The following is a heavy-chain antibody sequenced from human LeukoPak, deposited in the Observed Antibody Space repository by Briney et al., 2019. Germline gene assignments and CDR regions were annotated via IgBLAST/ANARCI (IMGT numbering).Heavy chain of an antibody. D-gene: IGHD4-17*01. J-gene: IGHJ4*02. CDR1: GGSISSYY. Sequence: SETPSLTCTVSGGSISSYYWSWIRQPPGKGLEWIGYIYYSGSTYYNPSLKSRVTISVDTSKNQFSLKLSSVTAADTAVYYCARDYGDYDFACWGQGNLVTVSS. CDR2: IYYSGST. V-gene: IGHV4-59*01. CDR3: ARDYGDYDFAC.